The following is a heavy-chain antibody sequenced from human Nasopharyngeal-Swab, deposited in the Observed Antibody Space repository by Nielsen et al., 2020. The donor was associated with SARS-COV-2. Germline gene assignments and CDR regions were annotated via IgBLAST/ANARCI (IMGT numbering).Heavy chain of an antibody. Sequence: GESLKISCAASGFTFSSYAMSWVRQAPGKGLEWVSGISGRGGSTYYADSVKGRFTISRDNSKNTLYLQMNSLRAEDTAVYYCAKAVLGGFLGVVTSFDYWGQGTLVTVSS. CDR3: AKAVLGGFLGVVTSFDY. D-gene: IGHD3-3*01. CDR1: GFTFSSYA. J-gene: IGHJ4*02. V-gene: IGHV3-23*01. CDR2: ISGRGGST.